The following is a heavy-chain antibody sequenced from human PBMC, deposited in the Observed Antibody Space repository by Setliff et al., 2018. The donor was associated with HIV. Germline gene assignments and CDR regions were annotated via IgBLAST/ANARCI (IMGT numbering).Heavy chain of an antibody. CDR3: ARLRPGWYFDL. Sequence: PSETLSLTCTVSGGSISSSYWSWIRQPPGKGLEWMGYIFYSGSTNYNPSLKSRVTISVDTSKNQFSLKLSSVTAAGTAVYYCARLRPGWYFDLWGRGTLVTVSS. J-gene: IGHJ2*01. V-gene: IGHV4-59*08. CDR1: GGSISSSY. CDR2: IFYSGST.